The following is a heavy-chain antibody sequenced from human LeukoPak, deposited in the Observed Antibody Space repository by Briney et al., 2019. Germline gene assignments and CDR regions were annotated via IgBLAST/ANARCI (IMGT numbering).Heavy chain of an antibody. CDR1: GFTFSRYG. Sequence: PGGSLRLSCAASGFTFSRYGMHWVCQAPGKGLEWVAFIRYDGSVKYYAESVKGRFTISRDNSKNTLYLQMNSLRAEDTAVYYCGKVSGSFLSDAFDTWGQGTMVTVSS. J-gene: IGHJ3*02. V-gene: IGHV3-30*02. CDR3: GKVSGSFLSDAFDT. CDR2: IRYDGSVK. D-gene: IGHD3-10*01.